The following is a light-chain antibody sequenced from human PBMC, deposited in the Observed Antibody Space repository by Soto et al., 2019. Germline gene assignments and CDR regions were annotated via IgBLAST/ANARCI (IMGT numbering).Light chain of an antibody. CDR3: SSYAGSNKGV. V-gene: IGLV2-8*01. Sequence: QSVLTQPSSASGSPGQSVTISCTGTSSDVGGYNYVSWYQQHPGKAPKLMIYEVSERPSGVPDRFSGSKSGNTASLTVSGLRAEDEADYYCSSYAGSNKGVFGGGTKLTVL. J-gene: IGLJ2*01. CDR1: SSDVGGYNY. CDR2: EVS.